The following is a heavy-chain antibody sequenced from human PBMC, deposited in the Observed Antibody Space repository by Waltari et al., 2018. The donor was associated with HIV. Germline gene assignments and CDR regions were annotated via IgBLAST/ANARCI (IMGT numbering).Heavy chain of an antibody. CDR1: GYSFTSHW. V-gene: IGHV5-51*01. D-gene: IGHD6-13*01. CDR2: IDPDDSDT. CDR3: ARSYSSSWSGLDY. Sequence: EVQLVQSGAEVKKPGECLKIACKGSGYSFTSHWIGWVRQMPGKGLEWMGIIDPDDSDTRYSPSFQGQVTISVDKSISTAYLQWSSLKASDTAIYYCARSYSSSWSGLDYWGQGTLVTVSS. J-gene: IGHJ4*02.